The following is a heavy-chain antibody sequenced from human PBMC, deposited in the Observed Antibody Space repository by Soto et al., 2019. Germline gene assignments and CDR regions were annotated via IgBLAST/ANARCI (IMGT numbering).Heavy chain of an antibody. J-gene: IGHJ4*02. CDR1: GSSITSGYY. V-gene: IGHV4-38-2*01. D-gene: IGHD2-2*01. CDR3: ARNRSSTSHHDLFDY. Sequence: LSLTCAVSGSSITSGYYWGWIRQSPGKGLEWIGSIQHSGNFYDRGSTYYNPSLKSRVTISVDTSKSQFSLNLRSVSAADTAVYYCARNRSSTSHHDLFDYWGQGILVTVSS. CDR2: IQHSGNFYDRGST.